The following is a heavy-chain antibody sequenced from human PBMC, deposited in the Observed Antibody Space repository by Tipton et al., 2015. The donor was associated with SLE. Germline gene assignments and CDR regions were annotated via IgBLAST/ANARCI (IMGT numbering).Heavy chain of an antibody. CDR3: ARALWVDKDIAEVPPAIRVRAFDI. Sequence: SLRLSCAVSGGSISTTYWWNWFRQPPGKGLEWIGEIYHSGKTNYNPSLKSRVTFSVDKFRNLFSLRLSSVTAADTAVYYCARALWVDKDIAEVPPAIRVRAFDIWGQGTMVTVSS. V-gene: IGHV4-4*02. CDR2: IYHSGKT. D-gene: IGHD2-2*01. J-gene: IGHJ3*02. CDR1: GGSISTTYW.